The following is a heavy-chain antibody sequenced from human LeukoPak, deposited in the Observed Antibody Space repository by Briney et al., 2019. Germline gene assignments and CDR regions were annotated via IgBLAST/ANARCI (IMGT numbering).Heavy chain of an antibody. J-gene: IGHJ4*02. CDR3: ARRAATDRGYSYGLDY. D-gene: IGHD5-18*01. V-gene: IGHV3-21*01. Sequence: PGGSLRLSCVVSGFTFSDYNMNWVRQAPGKGLEWVSSISRSNSYIYYADSVTGRLTISRDNAKNSLYLQMNSLRAEDTAVYYCARRAATDRGYSYGLDYWGQGTLVTVAS. CDR2: ISRSNSYI. CDR1: GFTFSDYN.